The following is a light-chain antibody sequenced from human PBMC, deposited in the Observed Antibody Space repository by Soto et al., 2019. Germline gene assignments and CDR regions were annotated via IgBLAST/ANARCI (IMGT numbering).Light chain of an antibody. CDR2: EVN. CDR1: SSDIGAYNY. V-gene: IGLV2-8*01. CDR3: TSYGGRDNLI. Sequence: QSVLTQPPSASGSPGQSVTISCTGTSSDIGAYNYVSWFQQHPGEAPKLIISEVNKRPSGVPNRFSGSKSGNTASLTVSGLLAEDEADYYCTSYGGRDNLIFGGGSKLTVL. J-gene: IGLJ2*01.